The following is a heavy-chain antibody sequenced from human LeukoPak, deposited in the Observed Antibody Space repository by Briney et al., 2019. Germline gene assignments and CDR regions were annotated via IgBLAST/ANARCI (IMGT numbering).Heavy chain of an antibody. CDR1: GGSISSSSYY. D-gene: IGHD1-26*01. CDR3: ARGPIVGPWAYFDY. V-gene: IGHV4-39*07. J-gene: IGHJ4*02. Sequence: SETLSLTCTVSGGSISSSSYYWGWIRQPPGKGLEWIGSFYYSGSTNYNPSLQSRVTMSVDTSKNQFSLRLSSVTAADTAVYYCARGPIVGPWAYFDYWGQGTLVTVSS. CDR2: FYYSGST.